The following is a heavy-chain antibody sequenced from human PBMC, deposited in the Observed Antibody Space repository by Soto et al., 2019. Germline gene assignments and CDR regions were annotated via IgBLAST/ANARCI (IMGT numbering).Heavy chain of an antibody. D-gene: IGHD3-3*01. CDR3: ARDVGLQHDTGYYDFWSGKNNWFDP. CDR2: ISYSGST. CDR1: GGSISGHY. V-gene: IGHV4-59*11. J-gene: IGHJ5*02. Sequence: SETLSLTCTVSGGSISGHYCSWIRQPPGKGLQYIGYISYSGSTNYNPSLKSRVTISVDTSNNQFSLRLSSVTAADTAVYYCARDVGLQHDTGYYDFWSGKNNWFDPWGQGILATVS.